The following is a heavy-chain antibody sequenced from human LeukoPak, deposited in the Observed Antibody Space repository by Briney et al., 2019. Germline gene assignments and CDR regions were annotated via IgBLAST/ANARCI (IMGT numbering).Heavy chain of an antibody. CDR3: ARCGRSGWYGDYYYMDV. Sequence: ASVKVSCTASGYTFTSYGISWVRQAPGQGLEWMGWISAYNGNTNYAQNLQGRITMTTDTSTRTAYMEVRSLRSDDTAVYYCARCGRSGWYGDYYYMDVWGKGTTVTVSS. D-gene: IGHD6-19*01. J-gene: IGHJ6*03. V-gene: IGHV1-18*01. CDR2: ISAYNGNT. CDR1: GYTFTSYG.